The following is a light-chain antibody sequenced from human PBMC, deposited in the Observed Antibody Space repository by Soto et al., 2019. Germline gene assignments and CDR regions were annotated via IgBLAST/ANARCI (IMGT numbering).Light chain of an antibody. V-gene: IGLV2-23*01. Sequence: QSALTQPASVSGSPGQSITISCTGTSSDVGGYNLVSWYQQQPDKAPKLMIFDRNLRPSGVSNRYSGSKFGNTASLTISGLQAEDEGDYYCCSYAGSSTLVFGTGTKLTVL. CDR1: SSDVGGYNL. J-gene: IGLJ1*01. CDR2: DRN. CDR3: CSYAGSSTLV.